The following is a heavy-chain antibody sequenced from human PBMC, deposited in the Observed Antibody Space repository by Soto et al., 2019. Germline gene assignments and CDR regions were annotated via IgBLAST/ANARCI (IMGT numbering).Heavy chain of an antibody. CDR1: GYTFTSYG. J-gene: IGHJ6*02. CDR3: ARAGKYYYGSGSPYYYGMDV. D-gene: IGHD3-10*01. Sequence: QVQLVQSGAEVKKPGASVKVSCKASGYTFTSYGVSWVRQAPGQGREWMGWISGYNGNTNYAQKLQGRVTMTTDTSTSTCYMELRSMRSDDTAVYYCARAGKYYYGSGSPYYYGMDVWGQGITVTVSS. CDR2: ISGYNGNT. V-gene: IGHV1-18*04.